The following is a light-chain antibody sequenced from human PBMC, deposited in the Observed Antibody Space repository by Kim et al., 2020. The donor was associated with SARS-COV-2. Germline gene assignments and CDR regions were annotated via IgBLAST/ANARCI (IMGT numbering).Light chain of an antibody. CDR2: QDA. CDR3: QAWDSSTVV. V-gene: IGLV3-1*01. CDR1: KLEDKF. Sequence: SYELTQPPSVSVSPGQTASITCSGEKLEDKFAGWYQQKPGQSPVLVIYQDAKRPSGIPERFSGSNSGNTATLTISGAQAMDEADYYCQAWDSSTVVFGGGTQLNVL. J-gene: IGLJ2*01.